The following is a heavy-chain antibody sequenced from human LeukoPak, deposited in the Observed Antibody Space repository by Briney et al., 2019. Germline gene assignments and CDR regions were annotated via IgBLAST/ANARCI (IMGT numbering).Heavy chain of an antibody. CDR3: AKTLTSFYSNGAFDI. CDR1: GFTFSSYA. CDR2: ISGSGGIT. V-gene: IGHV3-23*01. Sequence: PGGSLRLSCAASGFTFSSYAMSWVRQAPGKGLEWVSAISGSGGITYYADSVKGRFTISRDNSKNTLYLQMNSLRAEDTAVYYCAKTLTSFYSNGAFDIWGQGTMVTVSS. J-gene: IGHJ3*02. D-gene: IGHD2-15*01.